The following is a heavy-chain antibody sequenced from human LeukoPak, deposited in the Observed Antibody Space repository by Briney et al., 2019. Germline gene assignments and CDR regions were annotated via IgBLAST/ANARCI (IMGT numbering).Heavy chain of an antibody. D-gene: IGHD3-9*01. J-gene: IGHJ4*02. V-gene: IGHV4-4*07. CDR3: ARLGPDILTGYYPAN. CDR2: IYTSGST. Sequence: SETLSLTCTVSGDSMSDSYWSWIRQPAGKGLEWIGRIYTSGSTNYNPSLKSRVTILVDTSKNQFSLKLSSVTAADTAVYYCARLGPDILTGYYPANWGQGTLVTVSS. CDR1: GDSMSDSY.